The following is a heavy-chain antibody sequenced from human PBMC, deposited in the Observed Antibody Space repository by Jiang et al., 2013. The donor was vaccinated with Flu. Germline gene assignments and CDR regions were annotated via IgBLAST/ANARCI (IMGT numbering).Heavy chain of an antibody. D-gene: IGHD2-2*01. Sequence: LKPSETLSLTCTVSGGSISSYYWSWIRQPPGKGLEWIGYIYYSGSTNYNPSLKSRVTISVDTSKNQFSLKLSSVTAADTAVYYCARVECSSTSCYVGYWGQGTLVTVSS. CDR2: IYYSGST. V-gene: IGHV4-59*01. J-gene: IGHJ4*02. CDR3: ARVECSSTSCYVGY. CDR1: GGSISSYY.